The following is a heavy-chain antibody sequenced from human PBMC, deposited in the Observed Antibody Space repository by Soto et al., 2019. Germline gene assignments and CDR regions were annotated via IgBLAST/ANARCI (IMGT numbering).Heavy chain of an antibody. CDR1: GGSISSGGYY. Sequence: PSETLSLTCTVSGGSISSGGYYWSWIRQPPGKGLEWIGYIYHSGSTYYNPSLKSRVTISVDRSKNQFSLKLSSVTAADTAVYYCVGSGYSPFDYWGQGTLVTVSS. D-gene: IGHD3-22*01. V-gene: IGHV4-30-2*01. CDR3: VGSGYSPFDY. J-gene: IGHJ4*02. CDR2: IYHSGST.